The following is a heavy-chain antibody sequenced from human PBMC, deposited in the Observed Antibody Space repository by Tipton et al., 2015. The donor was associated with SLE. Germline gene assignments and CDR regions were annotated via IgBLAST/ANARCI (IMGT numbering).Heavy chain of an antibody. CDR3: ARATYSVLVDAFDI. CDR2: IHYSGTT. D-gene: IGHD2-15*01. V-gene: IGHV4-31*03. CDR1: GGSMTSDSYY. Sequence: TLSLTCTVSGGSMTSDSYYWSWIRQHPGKGLEWIGYIHYSGTTYYNPSLRSRLVISVDTSKKHFSLQLRSVTAADTALYYCARATYSVLVDAFDIWGQGTMVTVSS. J-gene: IGHJ3*02.